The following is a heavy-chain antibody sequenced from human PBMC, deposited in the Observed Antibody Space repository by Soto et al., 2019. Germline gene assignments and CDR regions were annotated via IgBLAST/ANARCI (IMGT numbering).Heavy chain of an antibody. D-gene: IGHD5-18*01. CDR3: ARGNGYSYGAFFDY. CDR1: GFTFSAYP. J-gene: IGHJ4*02. V-gene: IGHV3-33*01. Sequence: QVQLVESGGGVVQPGRSLRLSCAASGFTFSAYPMHWVRQAPGKGLEWVTLIWYDASDKYYADSVKGRFTISRDDSKNTLYLQMYSLRAEDTAVYFCARGNGYSYGAFFDYWGQGALVTVSS. CDR2: IWYDASDK.